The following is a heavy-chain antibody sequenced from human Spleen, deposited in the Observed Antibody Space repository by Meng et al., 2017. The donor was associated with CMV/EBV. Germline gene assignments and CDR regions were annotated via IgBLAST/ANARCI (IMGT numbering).Heavy chain of an antibody. CDR3: ARDGRIVPQHAGNYRGQHWLNP. CDR2: INPNTGAT. D-gene: IGHD1-7*01. CDR1: GYMFRNYY. J-gene: IGHJ5*02. V-gene: IGHV1-2*02. Sequence: ASVKVSCKSSGYMFRNYYIYWVRQAPGQGLEWMGWINPNTGATFSVQKFEGRVTMTSDTSFSTTYMELDSLKSDDTAIYYCARDGRIVPQHAGNYRGQHWLNPWGQGTLVTVSS.